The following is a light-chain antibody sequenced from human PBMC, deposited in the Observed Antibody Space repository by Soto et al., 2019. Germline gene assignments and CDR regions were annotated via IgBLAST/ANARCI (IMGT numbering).Light chain of an antibody. J-gene: IGLJ2*01. Sequence: QSVLTQPPSVSAAPGQKVTISCSGSSSNIEKNFVSWYQQLPGKAPRLLIHGNDKRPSGIPDRFSGSKSGTSATLGIAGLQTGHEADYYCATSDRSLSAAVFGGGTKLTVL. CDR2: GND. CDR3: ATSDRSLSAAV. V-gene: IGLV1-51*01. CDR1: SSNIEKNF.